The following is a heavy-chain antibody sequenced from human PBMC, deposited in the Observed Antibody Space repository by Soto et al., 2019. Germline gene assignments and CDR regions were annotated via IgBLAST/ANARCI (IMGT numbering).Heavy chain of an antibody. J-gene: IGHJ4*02. V-gene: IGHV3-23*01. CDR3: AKQYYVGRIILAGIDY. D-gene: IGHD1-26*01. CDR2: ISGSGGST. CDR1: GFTFSSYA. Sequence: GGSLRLSCAASGFTFSSYAMSWVRQAPGKGLEWVSAISGSGGSTYYADSVKGRFTISRDNSKNTLYLQMNSLRAEDTAVYYCAKQYYVGRIILAGIDYWGQGTLVTVSS.